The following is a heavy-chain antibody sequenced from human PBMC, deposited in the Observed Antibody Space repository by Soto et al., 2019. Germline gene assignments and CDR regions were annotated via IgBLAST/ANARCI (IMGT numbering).Heavy chain of an antibody. V-gene: IGHV1-8*01. J-gene: IGHJ4*02. Sequence: ASVKVSCKASGYSFTSLDINWVRQTAGQGLEWMGWMQPSTGRTGYAQKFQGRVTMTRDTSINTAYMELTTLTSDDTAFYYCARGVSAGVGYWGQGTLVTVSS. CDR1: GYSFTSLD. D-gene: IGHD1-26*01. CDR2: MQPSTGRT. CDR3: ARGVSAGVGY.